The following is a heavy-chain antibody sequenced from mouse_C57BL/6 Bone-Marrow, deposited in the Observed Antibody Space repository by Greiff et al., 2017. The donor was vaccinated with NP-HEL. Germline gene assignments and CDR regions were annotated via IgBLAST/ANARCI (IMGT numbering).Heavy chain of an antibody. D-gene: IGHD1-1*01. CDR2: ISSGGDYI. V-gene: IGHV5-9-1*02. CDR1: GFTFSSYA. Sequence: EVKLMESGEGLVKPGGSLKLSCAASGFTFSSYAMSWVRQTPEKRLEWVAYISSGGDYIYYADTVKGRFTISRDNARNTLYLQMSSLKSEDTAMYYCTRWACDYYPFFDYWGQGTTLTVSS. CDR3: TRWACDYYPFFDY. J-gene: IGHJ2*01.